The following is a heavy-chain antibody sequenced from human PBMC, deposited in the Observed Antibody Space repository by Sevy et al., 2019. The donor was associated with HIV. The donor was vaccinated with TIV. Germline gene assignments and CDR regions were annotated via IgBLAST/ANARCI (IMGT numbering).Heavy chain of an antibody. V-gene: IGHV3-30*18. CDR1: GFTFSSYG. Sequence: GGSLRLSCAASGFTFSSYGMHWVRQAPGKGLEWVAVISYDGSNKYYADSLKGRFTISRDNSKNTLYLQMNSLRAEDTAVYYCAKDRRVGVPWGSGWDYYRMDVWGQGTTVTVSS. CDR2: ISYDGSNK. CDR3: AKDRRVGVPWGSGWDYYRMDV. J-gene: IGHJ6*02. D-gene: IGHD6-19*01.